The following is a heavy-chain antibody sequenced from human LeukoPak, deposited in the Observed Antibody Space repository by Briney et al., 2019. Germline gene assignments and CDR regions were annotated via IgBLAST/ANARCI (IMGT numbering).Heavy chain of an antibody. CDR3: ARDKASGLRYFDWLTDP. CDR2: ISSNGGST. D-gene: IGHD3-9*01. Sequence: GGSLRLSCAASGFTFSSYAMHWVRQAPGKGLEYVSAISSNGGSTYYANSVKGRFTISRDNSKNTLYLQMGSVRAEDMAVYYCARDKASGLRYFDWLTDPWGQGTLVTVSS. V-gene: IGHV3-64*01. J-gene: IGHJ5*02. CDR1: GFTFSSYA.